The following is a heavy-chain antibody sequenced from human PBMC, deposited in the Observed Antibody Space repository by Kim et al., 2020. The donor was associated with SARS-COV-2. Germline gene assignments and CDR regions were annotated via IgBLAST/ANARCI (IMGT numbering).Heavy chain of an antibody. Sequence: SETLSLTCNVSGDSISSYYWSWIRQPPGKGLEWIGYIYYSGSTNYNPSLKSRVTMSIDTFKNQYSLKLTSVTAADTAVYYCARDRGSGWYNSVDVWGQGTTVTVAS. J-gene: IGHJ6*02. CDR3: ARDRGSGWYNSVDV. V-gene: IGHV4-59*01. D-gene: IGHD6-19*01. CDR1: GDSISSYY. CDR2: IYYSGST.